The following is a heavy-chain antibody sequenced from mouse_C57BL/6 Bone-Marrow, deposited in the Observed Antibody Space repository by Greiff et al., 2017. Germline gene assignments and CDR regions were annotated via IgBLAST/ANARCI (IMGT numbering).Heavy chain of an antibody. CDR3: ARWSNWWFDV. CDR2: IYPGSGST. V-gene: IGHV1-55*01. D-gene: IGHD5-1*01. CDR1: GYTFTSYW. Sequence: VQLLQPGAELVKPGASVKMSCKASGYTFTSYWITWVQQTPGQGLEWIGDIYPGSGSTNYNEKVKSKVTLTVDTSSSTAYMQLSSLTSEDSAVYYCARWSNWWFDVWGTGTTVTVSS. J-gene: IGHJ1*03.